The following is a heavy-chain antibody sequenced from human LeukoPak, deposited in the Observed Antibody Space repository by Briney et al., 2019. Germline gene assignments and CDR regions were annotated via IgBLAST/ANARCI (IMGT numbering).Heavy chain of an antibody. CDR3: AKDATYCSGGSCSRHTLSEYFQH. CDR2: ISWNSDSI. Sequence: GGSLRLSCAASGFTFDDYAMHWVRQVPGKGLEWVSDISWNSDSIGYADSVKGRFTISRDNAKNTLYLQMNSLRAEDTAVYYCAKDATYCSGGSCSRHTLSEYFQHWGQGTLVTVSS. CDR1: GFTFDDYA. D-gene: IGHD2-15*01. J-gene: IGHJ1*01. V-gene: IGHV3-9*01.